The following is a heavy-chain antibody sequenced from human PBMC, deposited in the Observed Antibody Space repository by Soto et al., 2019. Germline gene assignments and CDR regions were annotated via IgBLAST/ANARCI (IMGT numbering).Heavy chain of an antibody. V-gene: IGHV1-8*01. D-gene: IGHD3-16*02. CDR3: ARGDPEYDYVWGSYRPSWFDP. CDR1: GYTFTSYD. CDR2: MNPNSGNT. Sequence: ASVKVSCKASGYTFTSYDINWVRQATGQGLEWMGWMNPNSGNTGYAQKFQGRVTMTRNTSISTAYMELSSLRSEDTAVYYCARGDPEYDYVWGSYRPSWFDPWGQGTLVTVSS. J-gene: IGHJ5*02.